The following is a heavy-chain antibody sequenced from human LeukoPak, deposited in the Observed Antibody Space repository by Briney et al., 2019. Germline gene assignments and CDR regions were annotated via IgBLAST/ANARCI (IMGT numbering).Heavy chain of an antibody. CDR1: GDSISSYY. CDR2: IYYSGST. V-gene: IGHV4-59*12. J-gene: IGHJ4*02. CDR3: ARVGGGYRDYFDY. D-gene: IGHD3-10*01. Sequence: PSETLSLTCTVSGDSISSYYWSWIRQPPGKGLEWIGSIYYSGSTYYNPSLKSRVTISVDTSKNQFSLKLSSVTAADTAVYYCARVGGGYRDYFDYWGQGTLVTVSS.